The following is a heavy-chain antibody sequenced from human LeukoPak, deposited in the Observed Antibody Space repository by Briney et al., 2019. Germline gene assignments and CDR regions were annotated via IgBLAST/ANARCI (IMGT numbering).Heavy chain of an antibody. CDR2: INPNSGGT. D-gene: IGHD3-10*01. CDR3: ARGMVRGVKWFDP. CDR1: GYTFTGYY. Sequence: ASVKVSCKASGYTFTGYYMHWVRQAPGQGLEWMGWINPNSGGTNYAQKFQGTVTMTRDPSISTAYMELSRLRSDDTAVYYCARGMVRGVKWFDPWGQGTLVTASS. V-gene: IGHV1-2*02. J-gene: IGHJ5*02.